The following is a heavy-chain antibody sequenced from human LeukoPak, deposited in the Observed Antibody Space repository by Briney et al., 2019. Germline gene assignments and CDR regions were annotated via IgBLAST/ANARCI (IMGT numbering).Heavy chain of an antibody. CDR1: GFTFSSYA. CDR3: AKDLSGGSCSNWFDP. V-gene: IGHV3-23*01. CDR2: ISGSGGST. D-gene: IGHD2-15*01. Sequence: GGSLRLSCAASGFTFSSYAMSWVRRAPGKGLEWVSAISGSGGSTYYADSVKGRFTISRDNSKNTLYLQMNSLRAEDTAVYYCAKDLSGGSCSNWFDPWGQGTLVTVSS. J-gene: IGHJ5*02.